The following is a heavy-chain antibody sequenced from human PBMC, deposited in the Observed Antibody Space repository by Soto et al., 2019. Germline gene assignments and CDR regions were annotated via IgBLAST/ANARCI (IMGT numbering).Heavy chain of an antibody. V-gene: IGHV4-59*12. Sequence: PSETLSLTCTVSGGSISSYYWSWIRQPPGKGLEWIGYISYSGSTNYYPSLKSRVTISVDTSKNQFSLKLSSVTAADTAVYYCARDRIMRTFGGGSGEWGIDSWGQGTLVTVSS. CDR2: ISYSGST. CDR1: GGSISSYY. CDR3: ARDRIMRTFGGGSGEWGIDS. D-gene: IGHD3-16*01. J-gene: IGHJ4*02.